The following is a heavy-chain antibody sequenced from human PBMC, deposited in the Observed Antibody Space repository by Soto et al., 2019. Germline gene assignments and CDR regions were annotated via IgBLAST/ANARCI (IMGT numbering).Heavy chain of an antibody. CDR2: ISGSGGST. V-gene: IGHV3-23*01. CDR1: GFTFSSYA. J-gene: IGHJ6*02. D-gene: IGHD3-10*01. CDR3: AKALWFGELGVYGMDV. Sequence: GGSLRLSCAASGFTFSSYAMSWVRQAPGKGLERVSAISGSGGSTYYADSVKGRFTISRDNSKNTLYLQMNSLRAEDTAVYYCAKALWFGELGVYGMDVWGQGTTVTVSS.